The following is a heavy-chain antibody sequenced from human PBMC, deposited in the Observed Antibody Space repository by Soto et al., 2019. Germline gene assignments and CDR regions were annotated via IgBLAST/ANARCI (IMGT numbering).Heavy chain of an antibody. CDR3: ASRHYYDSSGYYSFDY. D-gene: IGHD3-22*01. CDR2: IYSSGST. J-gene: IGHJ4*02. Sequence: PSETLSLTCTVSGGSISSSSYYWGWIRQPPGKGLEWIGSIYSSGSTYYNPSLKSRVTISVDTSKNQFSLKLSSVTAADTAVYFCASRHYYDSSGYYSFDYWGQGTLVTVSS. CDR1: GGSISSSSYY. V-gene: IGHV4-39*01.